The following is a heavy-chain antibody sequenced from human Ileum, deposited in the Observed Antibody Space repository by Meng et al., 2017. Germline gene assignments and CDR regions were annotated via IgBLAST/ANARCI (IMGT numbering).Heavy chain of an antibody. CDR2: IYARGGAT. Sequence: GGSLRLSCATSVFTFNNYAMTWVRQVAGKGLEWVSSIYARGGATYYADSVKGRFTISRDNSKNTLYLQMNSLRAEDTAVYYCAITSDLSPYYFDYWGQGTLVTVSS. CDR3: AITSDLSPYYFDY. J-gene: IGHJ4*02. V-gene: IGHV3-23*01. D-gene: IGHD1-14*01. CDR1: VFTFNNYA.